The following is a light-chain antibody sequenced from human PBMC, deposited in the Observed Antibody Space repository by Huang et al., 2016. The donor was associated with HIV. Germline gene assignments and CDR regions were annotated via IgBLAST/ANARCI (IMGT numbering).Light chain of an antibody. CDR1: QSVRNY. J-gene: IGKJ5*01. V-gene: IGKV3-11*01. CDR3: QQRDNWPPIT. CDR2: DAS. Sequence: DIVLTQSPATLSLSPGERATLSCRASQSVRNYLAWYQQKPGQAPRHLNYDASPRATGIPARLSGSGSGTDFTITSSSLEPEDFAVYYCQQRDNWPPITFGQGTRLDIK.